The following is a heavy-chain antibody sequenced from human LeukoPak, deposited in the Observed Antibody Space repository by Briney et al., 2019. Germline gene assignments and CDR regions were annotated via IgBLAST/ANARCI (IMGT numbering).Heavy chain of an antibody. D-gene: IGHD5-24*01. V-gene: IGHV3-21*01. J-gene: IGHJ4*02. CDR3: ARPPRDGYAFDY. Sequence: PGGSLRLSCAASGFTFSTHSMNWVRQAPGKGLEWVSSISSSSYIYYADSVKGRFTISRDNAKNSLYLQMNSLRAEDTAVYYCARPPRDGYAFDYWGQGTLVTVSS. CDR1: GFTFSTHS. CDR2: ISSSSYI.